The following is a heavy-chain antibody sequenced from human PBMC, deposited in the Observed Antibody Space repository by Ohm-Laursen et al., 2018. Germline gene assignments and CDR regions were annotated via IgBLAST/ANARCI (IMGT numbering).Heavy chain of an antibody. Sequence: SLRLSCTASGFTFDDYAMHWVRHAPGKGLEWVSDISWNSGNIGYADSVKGRFTISRDNAKNSLYLQMNSLRAEDTALYYCTKDFGGGMDVWGQGTTVTVSS. J-gene: IGHJ6*02. CDR3: TKDFGGGMDV. V-gene: IGHV3-9*01. CDR1: GFTFDDYA. CDR2: ISWNSGNI. D-gene: IGHD3-16*01.